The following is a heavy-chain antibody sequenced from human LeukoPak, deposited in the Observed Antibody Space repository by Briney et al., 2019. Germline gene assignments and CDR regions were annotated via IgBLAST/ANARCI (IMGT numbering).Heavy chain of an antibody. CDR1: GFTFSSSA. V-gene: IGHV3-48*04. Sequence: GALRLSCAASGFTFSSSAMNWVRQAPGKGLEWVSYIISGTSTIYYADSVKGRFTISRDNAKNSLYLQMNSLRAEDTAVYYCARDVTYYGGDWFDPWGQGTLVTVSS. J-gene: IGHJ5*02. CDR3: ARDVTYYGGDWFDP. D-gene: IGHD4-23*01. CDR2: IISGTSTI.